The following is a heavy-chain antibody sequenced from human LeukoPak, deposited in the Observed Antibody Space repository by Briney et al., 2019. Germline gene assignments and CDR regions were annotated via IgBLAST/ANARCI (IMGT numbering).Heavy chain of an antibody. CDR3: ASARLYSSSWYCYFDY. CDR1: GMSFSSYE. Sequence: PGVSLRLSCAASGMSFSSYEMIWVRQAPGKGREWVSYISSGGTTIYYADSVKGRFTISRDNAKNSLYLQMNNLRAEDTAVYYCASARLYSSSWYCYFDYWGRGTLVTVSS. D-gene: IGHD6-13*01. J-gene: IGHJ4*02. V-gene: IGHV3-48*03. CDR2: ISSGGTTI.